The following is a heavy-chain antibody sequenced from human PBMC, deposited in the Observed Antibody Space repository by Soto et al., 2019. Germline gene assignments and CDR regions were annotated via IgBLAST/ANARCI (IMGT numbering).Heavy chain of an antibody. CDR2: ITTIFDTT. Sequence: SVKVSFKTSGGTFPNFAISWVRQAPGQGLEWMGGITTIFDTTKYAQEFQGRVTITADESSTTAYMEMSSLRSEDTAVYFCSRGKWDLLLHRPNAFDIWGQGTLVTVSS. CDR1: GGTFPNFA. J-gene: IGHJ3*02. CDR3: SRGKWDLLLHRPNAFDI. D-gene: IGHD1-26*01. V-gene: IGHV1-69*13.